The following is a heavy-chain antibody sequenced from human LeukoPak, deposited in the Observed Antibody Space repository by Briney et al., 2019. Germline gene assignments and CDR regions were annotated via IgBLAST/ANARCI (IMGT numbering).Heavy chain of an antibody. J-gene: IGHJ4*02. Sequence: PSETLSLTCAVYGGSFSGYYWSWIRQPPGKGLEWIGEINHSGSTNYNPSLKSRVTISVDTSKNQFSLKLSSVTAADTAVYYCARVMRYCSSTSCPGALDYWGQGTLVPVSS. CDR2: INHSGST. V-gene: IGHV4-34*01. D-gene: IGHD2-2*01. CDR3: ARVMRYCSSTSCPGALDY. CDR1: GGSFSGYY.